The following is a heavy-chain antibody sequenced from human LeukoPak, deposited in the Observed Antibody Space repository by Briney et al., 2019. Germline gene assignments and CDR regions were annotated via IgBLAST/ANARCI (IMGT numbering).Heavy chain of an antibody. J-gene: IGHJ4*02. CDR1: GFTVSRNY. CDR3: ARDDPPSIAAAGDYFDY. CDR2: IYSGGRT. D-gene: IGHD6-13*01. Sequence: GGSLRLSCAASGFTVSRNYMSWVRQAPGKGLEWVSVIYSGGRTYYADSVKGRFTIPRDNSKNTLYLQMNSLRAEDTAVYYCARDDPPSIAAAGDYFDYWGQGTLVTVSS. V-gene: IGHV3-66*01.